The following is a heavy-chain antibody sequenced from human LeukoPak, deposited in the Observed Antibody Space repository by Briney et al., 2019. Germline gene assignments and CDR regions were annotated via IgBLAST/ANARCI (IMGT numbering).Heavy chain of an antibody. CDR1: GGSFSGYY. J-gene: IGHJ4*02. CDR2: INHSEST. Sequence: PSETLSLTSAVYGGSFSGYYWSWIRQPPGQGLEWMGEINHSESTNYNPSLKSRVTISVNTSKNQFSLKLSFVTAAATAVYYCARMMRVRGTKFDYWGQGTLVTVSS. CDR3: ARMMRVRGTKFDY. D-gene: IGHD3-10*01. V-gene: IGHV4-34*01.